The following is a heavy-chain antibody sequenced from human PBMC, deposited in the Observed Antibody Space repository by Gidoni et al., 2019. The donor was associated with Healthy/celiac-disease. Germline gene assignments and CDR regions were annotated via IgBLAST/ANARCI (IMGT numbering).Heavy chain of an antibody. J-gene: IGHJ5*02. Sequence: QVTLKESGPVLVTPTETLTLTCTVSGFSLSNARMGVSWIRQPPGKALEWLAHIFSNDEKSYSTSLKSRLTISKDTSKSQVVLTMTNMDPVDTATYYCARIIVVVPAAISQNWFDPWGQGTLVTVSS. CDR3: ARIIVVVPAAISQNWFDP. V-gene: IGHV2-26*01. CDR1: GFSLSNARMG. CDR2: IFSNDEK. D-gene: IGHD2-2*01.